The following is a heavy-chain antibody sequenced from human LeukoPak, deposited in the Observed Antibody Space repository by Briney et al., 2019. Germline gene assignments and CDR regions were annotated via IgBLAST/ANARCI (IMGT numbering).Heavy chain of an antibody. CDR1: GFTFSSYA. D-gene: IGHD3-22*01. CDR3: ASIFYSIDYIFDY. CDR2: ISYDGSNK. Sequence: PGGSLRLSCAASGFTFSSYAMHWVRQAPGKGLEWVAVISYDGSNKYYADSVKGRFTISRDNSKNTLYLQMNSLRAEDTAVYYCASIFYSIDYIFDYWGQGTLVTVSS. V-gene: IGHV3-30*04. J-gene: IGHJ4*02.